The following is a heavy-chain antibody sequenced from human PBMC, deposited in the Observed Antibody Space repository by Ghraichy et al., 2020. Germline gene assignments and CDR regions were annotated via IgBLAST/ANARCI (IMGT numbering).Heavy chain of an antibody. D-gene: IGHD5-24*01. CDR3: ASEGDGYNFAYYYGMDV. CDR2: INSDGSST. CDR1: GFTFSSYW. V-gene: IGHV3-74*01. Sequence: LSLTCAASGFTFSSYWMHWVRQAPGKGLVWVSRINSDGSSTNYADSVKGRFTISRDNAKNTLYLQMNSLRAEDTAVYYCASEGDGYNFAYYYGMDVWGQGTTVTVSS. J-gene: IGHJ6*02.